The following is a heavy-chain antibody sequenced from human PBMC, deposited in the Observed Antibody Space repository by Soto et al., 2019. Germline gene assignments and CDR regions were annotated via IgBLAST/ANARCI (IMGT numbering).Heavy chain of an antibody. CDR3: AREASDIVEV. Sequence: SETLSLNRTFSCAAISSYYWMCIRRPPGKGLEWIGYIYYSASTNYNPSLKSRVTISVDTSKNQFSLKLSSVTAADTAVYYCAREASDIVEVWGQGTLVTVSS. CDR1: CAAISSYY. CDR2: IYYSAST. V-gene: IGHV4-59*01. J-gene: IGHJ4*02. D-gene: IGHD2-2*01.